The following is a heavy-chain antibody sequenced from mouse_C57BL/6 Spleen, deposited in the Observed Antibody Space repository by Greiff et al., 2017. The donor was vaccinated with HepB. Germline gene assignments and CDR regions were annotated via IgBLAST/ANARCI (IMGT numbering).Heavy chain of an antibody. CDR2: INPYNGGT. J-gene: IGHJ4*01. D-gene: IGHD1-1*01. V-gene: IGHV1-19*01. CDR1: GYTFTDYY. Sequence: EVQLQQSGPVLVKPGASVKMSCKASGYTFTDYYMNWVKQSHGKSLEWIGVINPYNGGTSYNQKFKGKATLTVDKSSSTAYMELNSLTSEDSAVYYCARDGNYGRGAMDYWGQGTSVTVSS. CDR3: ARDGNYGRGAMDY.